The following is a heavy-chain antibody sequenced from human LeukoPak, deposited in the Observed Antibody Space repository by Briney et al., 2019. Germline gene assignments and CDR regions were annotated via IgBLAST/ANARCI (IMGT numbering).Heavy chain of an antibody. D-gene: IGHD6-19*01. J-gene: IGHJ5*02. CDR3: AREMAMAVAGISWFDP. CDR2: IGLTDTTI. CDR1: GYTFSDYY. V-gene: IGHV3-11*04. Sequence: GGSLRLSCAASGYTFSDYYMSWIRQVPGKGLEWASYIGLTDTTIYYADSLKGRFAISRDNAKNSLYLQMNSLRAEDTAVYYCAREMAMAVAGISWFDPWGQGTLVTVSS.